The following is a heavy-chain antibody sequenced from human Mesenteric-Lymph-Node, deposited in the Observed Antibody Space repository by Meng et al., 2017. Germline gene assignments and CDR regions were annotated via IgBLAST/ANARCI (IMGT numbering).Heavy chain of an antibody. Sequence: ASVKVSCKASGYTFTGYYMHWVRQAPGQGLEWMGRINPNSGGTNYAQKFQGRVTMTRDTSISTAYMELSRLRSDDTAVYYCARDGYSYGPNDAFDIWGQGTMVTVSS. J-gene: IGHJ3*02. CDR3: ARDGYSYGPNDAFDI. D-gene: IGHD5-18*01. V-gene: IGHV1-2*06. CDR2: INPNSGGT. CDR1: GYTFTGYY.